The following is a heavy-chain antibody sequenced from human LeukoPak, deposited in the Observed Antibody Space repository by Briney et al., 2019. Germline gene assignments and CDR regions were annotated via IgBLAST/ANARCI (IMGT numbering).Heavy chain of an antibody. CDR1: GASNSRSDYF. J-gene: IGHJ4*02. CDR3: ARSSEYGDPFGY. D-gene: IGHD4-17*01. CDR2: IYYSGST. Sequence: SETLSLTCIVSGASNSRSDYFWGWIRQPPGKGLGWIGSIYYSGSTYYSPSLKGRVTISVDTSKNQFSLKLNSVTAADTAVYYCARSSEYGDPFGYWGQGTLVTVSS. V-gene: IGHV4-39*01.